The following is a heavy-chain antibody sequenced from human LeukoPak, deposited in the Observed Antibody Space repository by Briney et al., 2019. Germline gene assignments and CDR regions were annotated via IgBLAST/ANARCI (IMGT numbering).Heavy chain of an antibody. J-gene: IGHJ4*02. CDR1: GFTFSSYS. V-gene: IGHV3-48*02. D-gene: IGHD3-3*01. CDR2: ISSSSSTI. CDR3: ARGAPHYDFWSGYLGKLLLDY. Sequence: GGSLRLSCAASGFTFSSYSRTWVRQAPGKGLEWVSYISSSSSTIYYADSVKGRFTISRDNAKNSLYLQMNSLRDEDTAVYYCARGAPHYDFWSGYLGKLLLDYWGQGTLVTVSS.